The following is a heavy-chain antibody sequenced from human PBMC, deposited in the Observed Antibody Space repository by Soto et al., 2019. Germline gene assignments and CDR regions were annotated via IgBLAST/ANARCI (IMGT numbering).Heavy chain of an antibody. D-gene: IGHD2-15*01. CDR1: GGSISSGGYY. Sequence: QVQLQESGPGLVKPSQTLSLTCTVSGGSISSGGYYWSWIRQHPGKGLEWIGYIYYSGSTYYNPSLRSRVTLYLDTSKNQFSLKLSSVTAADTAVYYCARDSGHRWWFDPWGPGTLVPVPS. V-gene: IGHV4-31*03. CDR3: ARDSGHRWWFDP. CDR2: IYYSGST. J-gene: IGHJ5*02.